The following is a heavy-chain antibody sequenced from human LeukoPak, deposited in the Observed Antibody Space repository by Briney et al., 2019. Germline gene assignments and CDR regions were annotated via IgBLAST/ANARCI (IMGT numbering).Heavy chain of an antibody. CDR1: GFTFSSYG. J-gene: IGHJ4*02. CDR2: IIDSGNSI. Sequence: GGSLRLSCAASGFTFSSYGMHWVRQAPGKGLEWVSTIIDSGNSIYYADSAEGRFTISRDNSKNTLYLQMNSLRAGDTAVYYCAKDPIFSGSYGVFDYWGLGTLVTVSS. V-gene: IGHV3-23*01. CDR3: AKDPIFSGSYGVFDY. D-gene: IGHD1-26*01.